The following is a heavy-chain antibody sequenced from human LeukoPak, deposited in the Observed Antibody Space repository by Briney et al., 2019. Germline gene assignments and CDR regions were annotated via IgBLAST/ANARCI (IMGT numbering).Heavy chain of an antibody. J-gene: IGHJ4*02. CDR1: GFTFSSYS. CDR3: ARDTGYYSSTSCYFYYFDY. D-gene: IGHD2-2*01. Sequence: GGSLRLSCAASGFTFSSYSMNWVRQAPGKGLEWVSSISSSSSYIYYADSVKGRFTISRDNAKNSLYLQMNSLRAEDTAVYYCARDTGYYSSTSCYFYYFDYWGQGTLVTVSS. CDR2: ISSSSSYI. V-gene: IGHV3-21*01.